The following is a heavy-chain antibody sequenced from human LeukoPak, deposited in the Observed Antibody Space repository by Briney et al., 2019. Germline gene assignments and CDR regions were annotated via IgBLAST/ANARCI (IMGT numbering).Heavy chain of an antibody. Sequence: PGGSLRLSCAASGFNFSSYAMRWVRQAPGKGLEWVLAISCRGGSNYYADSVKGRLTISRDNYRDRLDLQMSSLRAENTAVYYCAKGYYAYVWGSYYFDYWGQGTLVTVSS. J-gene: IGHJ4*02. CDR3: AKGYYAYVWGSYYFDY. V-gene: IGHV3-23*01. CDR2: ISCRGGSN. D-gene: IGHD3-16*01. CDR1: GFNFSSYA.